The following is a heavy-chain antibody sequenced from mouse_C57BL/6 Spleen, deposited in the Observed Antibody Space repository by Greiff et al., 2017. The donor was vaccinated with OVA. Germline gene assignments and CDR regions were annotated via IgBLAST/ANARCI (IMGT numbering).Heavy chain of an antibody. CDR2: IYPGSGST. V-gene: IGHV1-55*01. CDR3: ARGTYYYCIAMDY. J-gene: IGHJ4*01. CDR1: GYTFTSYW. Sequence: VQLQQPGAELVKPGASVKMSCKASGYTFTSYWITWVKQRPGQGLEWIGDIYPGSGSTNYNEKFKSKATLTVDTSSSTAYMQLSSLTSEDSAVDYCARGTYYYCIAMDYWGQGTSVTVSS. D-gene: IGHD1-1*01.